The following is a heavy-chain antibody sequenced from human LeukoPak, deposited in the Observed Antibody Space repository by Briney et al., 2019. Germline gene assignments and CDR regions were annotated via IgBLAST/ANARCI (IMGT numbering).Heavy chain of an antibody. CDR1: GFTFSSYG. CDR2: ISYDGSNK. CDR3: AKDGGYCSRTSCYQYYYYYGRDV. D-gene: IGHD2-2*01. Sequence: GGSLRLSCAASGFTFSSYGMHWVRQAPGKGLEWVAVISYDGSNKYYAESVKGRFTISRDNSKNTLYLQMNSLRAEDTAVYYCAKDGGYCSRTSCYQYYYYYGRDVWGQGTTVTVSS. V-gene: IGHV3-30*18. J-gene: IGHJ6*02.